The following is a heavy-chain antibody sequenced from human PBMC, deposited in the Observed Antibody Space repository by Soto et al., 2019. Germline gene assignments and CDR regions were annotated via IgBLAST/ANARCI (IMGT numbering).Heavy chain of an antibody. D-gene: IGHD6-13*01. CDR3: AKPPPPGLRIAEAGFDY. CDR2: ISGSGGST. CDR1: GFTFSSYA. V-gene: IGHV3-23*01. J-gene: IGHJ4*02. Sequence: GGSLRLSCAACGFTFSSYAMSWVRQAPWKGLEWVSAISGSGGSTYYADSVKGQFTISRDNSKNTLYLQMNSPRAEDTAVYYCAKPPPPGLRIAEAGFDYLGQRTLLAVSS.